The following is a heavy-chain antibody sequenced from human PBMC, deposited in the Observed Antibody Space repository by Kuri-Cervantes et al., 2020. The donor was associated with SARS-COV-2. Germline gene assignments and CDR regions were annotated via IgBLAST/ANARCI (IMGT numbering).Heavy chain of an antibody. CDR1: GFTVSSNY. CDR3: ASIVTGDSSGYY. V-gene: IGHV3-53*01. CDR2: IYSGGST. Sequence: LSLTCAASGFTVSSNYMSWVRQAPGKGLEWVSVIYSGGSTYYADSVKGRFAISRDNSKNTLYLQMNSLRAEDTAVYYCASIVTGDSSGYYWGQGTLVTVSS. J-gene: IGHJ4*02. D-gene: IGHD3-22*01.